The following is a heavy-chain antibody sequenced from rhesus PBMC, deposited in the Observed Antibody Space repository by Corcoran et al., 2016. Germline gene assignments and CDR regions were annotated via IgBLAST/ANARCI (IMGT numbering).Heavy chain of an antibody. CDR2: IYGSSGST. CDR1: GYSISSNY. J-gene: IGHJ4*01. Sequence: QVQLQESGPGLVKPSETLSLTCAVSGYSISSNYWSWIRQPPGKGLEWIGFIYGSSGSTYYNPSLKSRVTISTDTSRNQFSLKLNSVTAADTAVYYCAREGTYGSSYYFDYWGQGVLVTVSS. CDR3: AREGTYGSSYYFDY. V-gene: IGHV4-147*01. D-gene: IGHD4-29*01.